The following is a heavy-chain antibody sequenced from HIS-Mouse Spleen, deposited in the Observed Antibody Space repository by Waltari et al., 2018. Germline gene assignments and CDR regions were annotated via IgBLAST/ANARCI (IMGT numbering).Heavy chain of an antibody. CDR3: ARRKTGVDAFDI. D-gene: IGHD1-1*01. V-gene: IGHV3-30*04. J-gene: IGHJ3*02. CDR2: ISYDGSNK. Sequence: RLSCAASGFTFSSYAMHWVRQAPGKGLECVAVISYDGSNKYYADSVKGRFTISRDNSKNTLYLQMNSRRGEDTAVYYCARRKTGVDAFDIWGQGTMVTVSS. CDR1: GFTFSSYA.